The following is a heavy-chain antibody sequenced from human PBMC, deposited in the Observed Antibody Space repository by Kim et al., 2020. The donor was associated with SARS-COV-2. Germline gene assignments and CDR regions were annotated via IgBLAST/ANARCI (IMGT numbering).Heavy chain of an antibody. D-gene: IGHD2-15*01. V-gene: IGHV4-4*07. J-gene: IGHJ4*02. Sequence: TNYTPYRKSLVTMSVDTSKNQFPLKLSSVTAADTAVYYCAGRLPYFDYWGQGTLVTVSS. CDR2: T. CDR3: AGRLPYFDY.